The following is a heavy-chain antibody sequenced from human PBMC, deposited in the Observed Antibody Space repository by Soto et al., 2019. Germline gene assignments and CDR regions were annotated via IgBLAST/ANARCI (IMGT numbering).Heavy chain of an antibody. J-gene: IGHJ5*02. CDR3: ARDLYYDFWSGYLGYNWFDP. V-gene: IGHV1-69*04. CDR2: IIPILGIA. Sequence: SVKVSCKASGGTFSSYTISWVRQAPGQGLEWMGRIIPILGIANYAQKFQGRVTITADKSTSTAYMELSSLRSEDTAVYYCARDLYYDFWSGYLGYNWFDPWGQGTLVTVSS. CDR1: GGTFSSYT. D-gene: IGHD3-3*01.